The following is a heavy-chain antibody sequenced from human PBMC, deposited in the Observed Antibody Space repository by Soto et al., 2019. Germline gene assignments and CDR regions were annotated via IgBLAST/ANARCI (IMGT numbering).Heavy chain of an antibody. CDR2: IIPILGIA. J-gene: IGHJ1*01. CDR3: AREVVEITFGGVIVIPGYFQH. Sequence: GASVKVSCKASGGTFSSYTISWVRQAPGQGLEWMGRIIPILGIANYAQKFQGRVTITADKSTSTAYMELSSLRSEDTAVYYCAREVVEITFGGVIVIPGYFQHWGQGTLVTVSS. D-gene: IGHD3-16*02. CDR1: GGTFSSYT. V-gene: IGHV1-69*04.